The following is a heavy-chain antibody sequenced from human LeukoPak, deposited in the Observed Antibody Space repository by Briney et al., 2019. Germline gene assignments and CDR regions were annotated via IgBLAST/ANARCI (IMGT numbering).Heavy chain of an antibody. CDR3: ARGSIAAAGVFDY. V-gene: IGHV1-2*02. Sequence: GASVKVSCKASGYTFTGYYMHWVRQAPGQGLEWMGWINPNSGGTNYAQKFQGRVTMTMDTSISTAYMELSRLRSDDTAVYYCARGSIAAAGVFDYWGQGTLVTVSS. CDR2: INPNSGGT. J-gene: IGHJ4*02. D-gene: IGHD6-13*01. CDR1: GYTFTGYY.